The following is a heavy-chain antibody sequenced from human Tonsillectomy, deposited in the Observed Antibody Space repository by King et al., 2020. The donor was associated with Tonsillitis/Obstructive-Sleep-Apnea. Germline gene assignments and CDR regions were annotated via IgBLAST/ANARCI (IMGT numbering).Heavy chain of an antibody. CDR1: GFTFNTFW. Sequence: VQLVESGGGLVQPGGSLRISCAASGFTFNTFWMTWVRQAPGKGLEWVATIKEDGTEKYSVDSVEGRFTISRDNAKNSLNLQMNRLTAEDTALYYCAKNFEARWLPHYWGKGTLVTVSS. CDR3: AKNFEARWLPHY. J-gene: IGHJ4*02. V-gene: IGHV3-7*02. CDR2: IKEDGTEK. D-gene: IGHD3-9*01.